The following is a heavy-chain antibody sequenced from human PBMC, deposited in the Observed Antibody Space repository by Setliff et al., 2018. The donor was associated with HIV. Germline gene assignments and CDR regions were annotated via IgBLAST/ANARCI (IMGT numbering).Heavy chain of an antibody. D-gene: IGHD1-26*01. V-gene: IGHV4-38-2*01. CDR3: ARYWGSYPEHFDY. CDR1: GDSISGGYY. J-gene: IGHJ4*02. Sequence: SETLSLTCAVSGDSISGGYYWAWIRQATGKGLEWVGSVSHRGNTYYKSSLKSRVTIAADTPKNQVSLNLLAVTAADTAVYYCARYWGSYPEHFDYWGQGTLVTVSS. CDR2: VSHRGNT.